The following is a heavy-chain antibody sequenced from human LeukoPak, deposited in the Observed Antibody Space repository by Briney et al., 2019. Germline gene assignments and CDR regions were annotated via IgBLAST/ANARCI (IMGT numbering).Heavy chain of an antibody. D-gene: IGHD3-16*02. Sequence: ASVKVSCKASGYTFTSYDINWVRQATGQGLEWMGWMNPNSGSTGYAQKFQGRVTMTRNTSISTAYMELSSLRSEDTAVYYCARIGVGDYIWGSYRYFYYWGQGTLVTVSS. CDR3: ARIGVGDYIWGSYRYFYY. CDR1: GYTFTSYD. V-gene: IGHV1-8*01. CDR2: MNPNSGST. J-gene: IGHJ4*02.